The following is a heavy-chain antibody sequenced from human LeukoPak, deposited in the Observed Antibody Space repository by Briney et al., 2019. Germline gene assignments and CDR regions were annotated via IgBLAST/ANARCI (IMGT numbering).Heavy chain of an antibody. CDR2: ISGSGVST. Sequence: PGGSLRLSCAASGFTFSSYAMSWVRQAPGKGLEWVSAISGSGVSTYYADSVKGRFTISRDYSKTSLYIQMDSLSAEDTAVYYCENGLYCSRNRGYVFDYWGQGTLVTVSS. J-gene: IGHJ4*02. CDR1: GFTFSSYA. CDR3: ENGLYCSRNRGYVFDY. D-gene: IGHD2-2*01. V-gene: IGHV3-23*01.